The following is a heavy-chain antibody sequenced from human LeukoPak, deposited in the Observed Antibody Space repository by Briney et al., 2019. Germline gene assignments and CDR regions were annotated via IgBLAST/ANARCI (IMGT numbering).Heavy chain of an antibody. Sequence: GASVKVSCKASGGTFSSYAISWVRQAPGQGLEWMGGTIPIFGTANYAQKFQGRVTITTDESTSTAYMELSSLRSEDTAVYYCARDQGHYYDSSGYHTFDYWGQGTLVTVSS. CDR1: GGTFSSYA. J-gene: IGHJ4*02. D-gene: IGHD3-22*01. CDR2: TIPIFGTA. V-gene: IGHV1-69*05. CDR3: ARDQGHYYDSSGYHTFDY.